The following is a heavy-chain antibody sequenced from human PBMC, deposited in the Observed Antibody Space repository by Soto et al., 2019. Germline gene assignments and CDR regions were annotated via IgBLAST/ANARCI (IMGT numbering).Heavy chain of an antibody. CDR3: ARDISNFRYYYYATDV. Sequence: PGESLKISCKGSGYTFTDYWIGWVRQLPGKGLEWMGIIYPGDSDTRYSPSFQGQVTITADKSTSTACLQWNTLKASDTAMYYCARDISNFRYYYYATDVWGQGTTVTVSS. D-gene: IGHD6-13*01. V-gene: IGHV5-51*01. J-gene: IGHJ6*02. CDR1: GYTFTDYW. CDR2: IYPGDSDT.